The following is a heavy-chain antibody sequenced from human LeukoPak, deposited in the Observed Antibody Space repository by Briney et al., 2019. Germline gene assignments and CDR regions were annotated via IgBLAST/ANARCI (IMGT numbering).Heavy chain of an antibody. CDR1: GYTFTSYD. V-gene: IGHV1-8*01. D-gene: IGHD1-26*01. CDR2: MNPNSGNT. CDR3: ARLGSYGRGY. Sequence: ASVKASCKASGYTFTSYDINWVRQATGQGLEWMGWMNPNSGNTGYAQKFQGRVTMTRDTSTSTVYMELSSLRSEDTAVYYCARLGSYGRGYWGQGTLVTVSS. J-gene: IGHJ4*02.